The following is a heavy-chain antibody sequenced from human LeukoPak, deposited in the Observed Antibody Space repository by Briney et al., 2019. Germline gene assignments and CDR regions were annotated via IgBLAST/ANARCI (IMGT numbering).Heavy chain of an antibody. CDR3: ARDGVDCSSTSCYGGQGVGWFDP. J-gene: IGHJ5*02. Sequence: SETLSLTCTVSGGSISSGGYYWSWIRQHPGKGLEWIGCIYYSGSTYYNPSLKSRVTISVDTSKNQFSLKLSSVTAADTAVYYCARDGVDCSSTSCYGGQGVGWFDPWGQGTLVTVSS. D-gene: IGHD2-2*01. V-gene: IGHV4-31*03. CDR1: GGSISSGGYY. CDR2: IYYSGST.